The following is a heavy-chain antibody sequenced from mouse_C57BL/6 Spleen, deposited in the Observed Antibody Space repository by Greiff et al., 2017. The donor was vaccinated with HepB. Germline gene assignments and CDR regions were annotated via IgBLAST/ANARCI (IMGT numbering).Heavy chain of an antibody. J-gene: IGHJ3*01. V-gene: IGHV1-53*01. CDR1: GYTFTSYW. CDR2: INPSNGGT. Sequence: VQLQQPGTELVKPGASVKLSCKASGYTFTSYWMHWVKQRPGQGLEWIGNINPSNGGTNYNEKFKRKATLTVVKSSSTAYLQLSSLTSEDSAVYYCAKNYYDYDVFSYWGQGTLVTVSA. D-gene: IGHD2-4*01. CDR3: AKNYYDYDVFSY.